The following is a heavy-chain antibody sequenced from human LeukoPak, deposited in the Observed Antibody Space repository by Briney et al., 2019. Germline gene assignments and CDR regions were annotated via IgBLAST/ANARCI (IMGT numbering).Heavy chain of an antibody. V-gene: IGHV4-59*08. CDR1: GGSINDYY. CDR2: VYYIGST. D-gene: IGHD3-10*01. J-gene: IGHJ4*02. Sequence: KPSETLSLTCSVSGGSINDYYWSWIRQPPGKGLEWIGYVYYIGSTNYNPSLKNRVTISLHTSKNQFSLRLTSVTAADTAVYYCATGRYAYGSEYWGQGTLVTVSS. CDR3: ATGRYAYGSEY.